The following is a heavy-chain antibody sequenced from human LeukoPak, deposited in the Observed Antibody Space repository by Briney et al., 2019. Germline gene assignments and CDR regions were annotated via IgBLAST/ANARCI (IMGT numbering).Heavy chain of an antibody. CDR1: GFTFSSYG. Sequence: GSLRLSCAASGFTFSSYGMHWVRQAPGKGLEWIGSIYYSGSTYYNPSLKSRVTISVDTSKNQFSLKLSSVTAADTAVYYCAREGVPAAMFRRWFDPWGQGTLVTVSS. D-gene: IGHD2-2*01. J-gene: IGHJ5*02. CDR2: IYYSGST. V-gene: IGHV4-39*07. CDR3: AREGVPAAMFRRWFDP.